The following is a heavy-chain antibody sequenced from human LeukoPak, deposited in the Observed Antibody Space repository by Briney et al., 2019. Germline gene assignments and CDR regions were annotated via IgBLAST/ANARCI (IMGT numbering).Heavy chain of an antibody. V-gene: IGHV3-15*01. J-gene: IGHJ4*02. D-gene: IGHD1-26*01. Sequence: GGSLRLSCAASGFTFINAWMAWVRQAPGKGLEWVGRIKAKPHGGTTDYAAPVKGRFTISRDDSKDTLYLQMNSLKTEDTAVYYCTTDGVGIEGATFDYWGQGILVTVSS. CDR2: IKAKPHGGTT. CDR3: TTDGVGIEGATFDY. CDR1: GFTFINAW.